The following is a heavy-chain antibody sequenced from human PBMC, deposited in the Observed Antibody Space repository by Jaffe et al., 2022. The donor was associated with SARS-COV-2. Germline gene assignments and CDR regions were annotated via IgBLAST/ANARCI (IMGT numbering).Heavy chain of an antibody. D-gene: IGHD2-2*01. CDR2: VSYDGTKN. Sequence: QVQLVESGGDVVQPGRSLRLSCAASEFIFSSYAMHWVRQAPGKGLEWVAGVSYDGTKNYYADSVKGRFTISRDNSKNTLYLQMSSLRAEDTAVYYCARDGPSTQPPGNSYYYMDVWGKGTTVTVSS. V-gene: IGHV3-30*04. CDR3: ARDGPSTQPPGNSYYYMDV. J-gene: IGHJ6*03. CDR1: EFIFSSYA.